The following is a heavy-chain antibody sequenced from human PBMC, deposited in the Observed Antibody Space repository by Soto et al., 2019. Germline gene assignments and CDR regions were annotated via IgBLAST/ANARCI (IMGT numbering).Heavy chain of an antibody. D-gene: IGHD6-13*01. CDR1: GFTFSSYS. V-gene: IGHV3-21*01. J-gene: IGHJ5*02. CDR3: ARGFAVAAAGPLGFDP. CDR2: ISSSSSYI. Sequence: EVQLVESGGGLVKPGGSLRLSCAASGFTFSSYSMNWVRQAPGKGLEWVSSISSSSSYIYYADSVKGRFTISRDNAKNSLYLQMNSLRAEDTAVYYCARGFAVAAAGPLGFDPWGQGTLVTVSS.